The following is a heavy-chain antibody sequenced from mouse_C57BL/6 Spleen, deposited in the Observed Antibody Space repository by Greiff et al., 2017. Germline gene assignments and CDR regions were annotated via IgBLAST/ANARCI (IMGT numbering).Heavy chain of an antibody. Sequence: QVHVKQSGAELVRPGTSVKVSCKASGYAFTNYLIEWVKQRPGQGLEWIGEINPGSGGTNYNEKFKGKATLTADKSSSTAYMQLSSLTSEVSAVYFCARYLPDYFDYWGQGTTLTVSS. J-gene: IGHJ2*01. CDR1: GYAFTNYL. V-gene: IGHV1-54*01. CDR2: INPGSGGT. CDR3: ARYLPDYFDY.